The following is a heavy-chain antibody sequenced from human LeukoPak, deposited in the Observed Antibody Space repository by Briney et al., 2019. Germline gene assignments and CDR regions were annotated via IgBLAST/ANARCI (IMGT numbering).Heavy chain of an antibody. V-gene: IGHV1-46*01. CDR2: INPRGGST. J-gene: IGHJ6*03. Sequence: ASVKVSCKASGYTFTSHFMHWVRQAPGQGLEWMGIINPRGGSTSYTQKFQGRVTMTRDTSTSTVYMELTRLRSDDTAAYFCARGSDYDDYFYMDFWGKGTTVTVSS. CDR1: GYTFTSHF. CDR3: ARGSDYDDYFYMDF.